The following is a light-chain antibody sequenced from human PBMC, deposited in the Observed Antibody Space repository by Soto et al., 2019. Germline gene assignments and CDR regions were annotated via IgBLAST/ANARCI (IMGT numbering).Light chain of an antibody. CDR2: GAS. J-gene: IGKJ1*01. CDR3: QQYGSSTWT. CDR1: QSISSGY. Sequence: EIVLTQSPGTLSLSPGERATLSCRASQSISSGYLAWYQHKPGQAPRLLLYGASSRATGIPDRFTGSGSGRDFTLNISRLEPEDFAVYYCQQYGSSTWTFGQGTKVEVK. V-gene: IGKV3-20*01.